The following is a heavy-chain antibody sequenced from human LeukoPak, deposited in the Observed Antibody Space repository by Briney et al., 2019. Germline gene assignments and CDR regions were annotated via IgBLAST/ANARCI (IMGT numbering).Heavy chain of an antibody. D-gene: IGHD6-13*01. V-gene: IGHV4-4*07. CDR3: ARGKIIAAAGTHWFDP. Sequence: PSETLSLTCTVSGGSISSYYWSWIRQPAGKGLEWIGRIYTSGSTNYNPSLKSRVTMSVDTSKNQFSLKLSSVTAADTAVYYCARGKIIAAAGTHWFDPWGQGTLVTVSS. J-gene: IGHJ5*02. CDR1: GGSISSYY. CDR2: IYTSGST.